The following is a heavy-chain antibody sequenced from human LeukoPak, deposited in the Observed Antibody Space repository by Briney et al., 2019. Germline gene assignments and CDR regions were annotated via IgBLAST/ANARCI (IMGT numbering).Heavy chain of an antibody. CDR2: MNPNRGNT. V-gene: IGHV1-8*01. CDR3: GRGRVFRGSYFFRKHYYKLDF. J-gene: IGHJ6*03. Sequence: ASVKISCNASGYTFTSYDINWVRQATGQGIEWMGWMNPNRGNTGYTQKFKGRVTITRNSSISTAYMEQSSKTTEKTAPYYCGRGRVFRGSYFFRKHYYKLDFWVKETTVTISS. CDR1: GYTFTSYD. D-gene: IGHD1-26*01.